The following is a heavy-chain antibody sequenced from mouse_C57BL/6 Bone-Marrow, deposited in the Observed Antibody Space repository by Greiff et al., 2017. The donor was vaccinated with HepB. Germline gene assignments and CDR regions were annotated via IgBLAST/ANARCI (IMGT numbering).Heavy chain of an antibody. D-gene: IGHD1-1*01. J-gene: IGHJ2*01. CDR1: GYTFTSYW. CDR3: ARLPITTVVADY. V-gene: IGHV1-59*01. CDR2: IDPSDSYT. Sequence: QVQLQQPGAELVRPGTSVKLSCKASGYTFTSYWMHWVKQRPGQGLEWIGVIDPSDSYTNYNQKFKGKATLTVDTSSSTAYMQLSSLTSEDSAVYYCARLPITTVVADYWGQGTTLTVSS.